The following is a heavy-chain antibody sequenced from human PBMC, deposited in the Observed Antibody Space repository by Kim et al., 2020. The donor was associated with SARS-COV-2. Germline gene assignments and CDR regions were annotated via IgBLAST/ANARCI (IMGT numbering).Heavy chain of an antibody. J-gene: IGHJ6*02. V-gene: IGHV3-74*01. Sequence: SYADSVKGRFTISRDNAKNTLYLQMNSLRAEDTAVYYCARHPGYFFGMDVWGQGTTVTVSS. CDR3: ARHPGYFFGMDV. D-gene: IGHD3-9*01.